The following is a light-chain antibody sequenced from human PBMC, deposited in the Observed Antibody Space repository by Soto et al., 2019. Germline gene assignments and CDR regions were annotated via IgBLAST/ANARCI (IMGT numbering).Light chain of an antibody. J-gene: IGLJ3*02. Sequence: QSVLTQPRSVSGSPGQSVTISCTATGSDAGDYNYVSWYQQHPGKAPKLMIYDVSQRPSGVPDRFSGSKSGNTASLTISGLQVEDEADYYCCSYAGSYTLVFGGGTKVTVL. CDR1: GSDAGDYNY. CDR2: DVS. V-gene: IGLV2-11*01. CDR3: CSYAGSYTLV.